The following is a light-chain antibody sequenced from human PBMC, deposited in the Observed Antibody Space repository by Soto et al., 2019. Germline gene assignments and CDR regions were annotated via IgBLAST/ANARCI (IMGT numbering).Light chain of an antibody. V-gene: IGKV1-5*03. CDR3: QQYNSYRA. Sequence: GDRVTITCRASESIDSWLAWHQQKPGRAPKLLIFKASSLESGVPSRFSGSGFGTEFTLTISSLQPDDFATYYCQQYNSYRAFGQGTKVEI. J-gene: IGKJ1*01. CDR2: KAS. CDR1: ESIDSW.